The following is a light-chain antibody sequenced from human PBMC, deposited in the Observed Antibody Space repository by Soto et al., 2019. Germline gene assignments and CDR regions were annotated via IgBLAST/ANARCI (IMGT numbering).Light chain of an antibody. CDR1: QSVSSY. J-gene: IGKJ1*01. Sequence: EIVLTQSPGTLSLSPGERATLSCRASQSVSSYLAWYQQKPGQAPRLLIHDASNRATGIPARFSGSGSGTDFTLTISSLEPEDFAVYYCQQRSNWPWTFGQGTKVDIK. V-gene: IGKV3-11*01. CDR2: DAS. CDR3: QQRSNWPWT.